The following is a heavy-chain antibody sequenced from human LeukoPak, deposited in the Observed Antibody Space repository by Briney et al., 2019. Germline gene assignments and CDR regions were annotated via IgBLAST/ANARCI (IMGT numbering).Heavy chain of an antibody. V-gene: IGHV4-34*01. CDR2: INARGDT. J-gene: IGHJ5*02. Sequence: SETLSLTCAVYGWSFNDYYWNWIRQPPGKGLEWIGEINARGDTNYNPSLKSQVTISVDTSKKQFSLRLTSMIAADTALYYCARGQVPAARGYNWFDPWGQGTLVTVSS. D-gene: IGHD2-2*01. CDR1: GWSFNDYY. CDR3: ARGQVPAARGYNWFDP.